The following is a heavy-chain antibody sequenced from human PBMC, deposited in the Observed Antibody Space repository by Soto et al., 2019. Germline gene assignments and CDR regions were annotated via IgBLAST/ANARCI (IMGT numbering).Heavy chain of an antibody. CDR1: GFTFSSYS. J-gene: IGHJ4*02. CDR2: ISSSSSYI. CDR3: ARDVYSISSSFDY. Sequence: EVQLVESGGGLVKPGGSLRLSCAASGFTFSSYSMNWVRQAPGKGMEWVSSISSSSSYIYYAASVKGRFTISRDNAKNSLYLQMNSLRAEDTAVYYCARDVYSISSSFDYLGQGTLVTVAS. D-gene: IGHD6-6*01. V-gene: IGHV3-21*01.